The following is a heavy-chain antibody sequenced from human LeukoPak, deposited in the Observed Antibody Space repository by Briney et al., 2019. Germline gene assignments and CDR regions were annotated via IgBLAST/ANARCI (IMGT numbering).Heavy chain of an antibody. CDR1: GGSISSGNYY. CDR2: IYTSGNT. V-gene: IGHV4-61*02. J-gene: IGHJ5*02. CDR3: ARDLITTPYNWFDP. D-gene: IGHD3-3*01. Sequence: PSQTLSLTCTVSGGSISSGNYYWSWIRQPAGKGLEWIGRIYTSGNTYYNPSLKSRVTVSIDTSKNQFSLKLSSVTAAGTAVYYCARDLITTPYNWFDPWGPGTLVIVSS.